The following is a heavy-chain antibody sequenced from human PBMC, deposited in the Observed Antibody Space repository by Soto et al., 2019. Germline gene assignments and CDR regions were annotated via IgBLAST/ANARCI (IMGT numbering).Heavy chain of an antibody. V-gene: IGHV3-23*01. D-gene: IGHD3-22*01. CDR1: GFTFSSYA. CDR2: ISGSGGST. CDR3: AKESGIYDSSGYYSYYFDY. Sequence: GGSLRLSCAASGFTFSSYAMSWVRQAPGKGLEWVSAISGSGGSTYYADSVKGRFTISRDNSKNTLYLQMNSLRAEDTAVYYCAKESGIYDSSGYYSYYFDYWGQGTLVSVSS. J-gene: IGHJ4*02.